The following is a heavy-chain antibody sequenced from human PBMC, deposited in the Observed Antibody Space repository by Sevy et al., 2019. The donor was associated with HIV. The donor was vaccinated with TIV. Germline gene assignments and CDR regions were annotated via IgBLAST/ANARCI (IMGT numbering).Heavy chain of an antibody. CDR3: TRREMGSSSWYPYFDS. Sequence: GGSLRLSCAASGFTFSGSAIHWVRQASGKGLEWIGRIRNKANSYATAHAESVKGRFTISRDDSKNTAYLQMNSLNTDDTAVYYCTRREMGSSSWYPYFDSWGQGTLVTVSS. J-gene: IGHJ4*02. V-gene: IGHV3-73*01. CDR1: GFTFSGSA. D-gene: IGHD6-13*01. CDR2: IRNKANSYAT.